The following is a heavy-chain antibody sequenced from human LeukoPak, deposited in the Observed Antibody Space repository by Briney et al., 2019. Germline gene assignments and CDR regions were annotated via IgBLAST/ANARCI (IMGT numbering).Heavy chain of an antibody. V-gene: IGHV4-61*02. CDR3: ARESLPAHDALDI. J-gene: IGHJ3*02. CDR2: IYTSGST. Sequence: SETLSLTCTVSGGSISSGSYYWSWIRQPAGKGLEWIGRIYTSGSTNYNPSLKSRVTISVDTSKNQFSLKLSSVTAADTAVYYCARESLPAHDALDIWGQGTMVTVSS. CDR1: GGSISSGSYY.